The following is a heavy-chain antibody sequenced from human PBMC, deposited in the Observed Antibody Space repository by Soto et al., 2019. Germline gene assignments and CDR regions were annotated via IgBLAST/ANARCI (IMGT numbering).Heavy chain of an antibody. CDR2: VSGDNGKR. CDR3: ARGARSTGDSEDGYTPFNY. D-gene: IGHD1-1*01. V-gene: IGHV1-18*01. J-gene: IGHJ4*02. Sequence: GASVKVSCKASGYTFTRFGIFWVRQAPGQALEWMGWVSGDNGKRNYAQSLQDRVTMTTDTSTSTAYMELKSLTSDDTAVYYCARGARSTGDSEDGYTPFNYWGQGALVTVSS. CDR1: GYTFTRFG.